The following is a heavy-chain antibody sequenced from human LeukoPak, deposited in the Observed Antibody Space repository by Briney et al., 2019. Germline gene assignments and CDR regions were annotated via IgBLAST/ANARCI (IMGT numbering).Heavy chain of an antibody. CDR2: INPSGGST. CDR1: GYTFTSYY. Sequence: ASVKVSCKASGYTFTSYYMHWVRQAPGQGLEWMGIINPSGGSTSYAQKFQGRVTMTRDTSTSTVYMELSSLRSEDTAVYYCARDLNLGGSYGGSDYWGQGTLVTVSS. D-gene: IGHD1-26*01. CDR3: ARDLNLGGSYGGSDY. V-gene: IGHV1-46*01. J-gene: IGHJ4*02.